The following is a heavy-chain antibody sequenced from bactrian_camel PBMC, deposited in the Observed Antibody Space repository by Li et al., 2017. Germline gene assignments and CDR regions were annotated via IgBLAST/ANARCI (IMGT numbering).Heavy chain of an antibody. V-gene: IGHV3S55*01. D-gene: IGHD2*01. J-gene: IGHJ4*01. CDR1: RWSYPYYC. CDR2: IGNDGTL. Sequence: HVQLVESGGGSVQVGGSLRLSCAHSRWSYPYYCMAWFREAPGKERVGDAAIGNDGTLAVADSVKGRFTITKDTISQTLNLQMNALKPEDSGMYYCAADVRGGSYLVRSRGPVTSVTGARG. CDR3: AADVRGGSYLVRSRGPVTSVT.